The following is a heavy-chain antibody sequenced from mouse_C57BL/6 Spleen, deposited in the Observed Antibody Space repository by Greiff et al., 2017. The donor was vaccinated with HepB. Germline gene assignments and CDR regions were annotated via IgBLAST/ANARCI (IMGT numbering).Heavy chain of an antibody. V-gene: IGHV1-42*01. J-gene: IGHJ2*01. D-gene: IGHD2-3*01. Sequence: EVQLVESGPELVKPGASVKISCKASGYSFTGYYMNWVKQSPEKSLEWIGEINPSTGGTTYNQKFKAKATLTVDKSSSTAYMQLKSLTSEDSAVYYCAREDDGYYGDFDYWGQGTTLTVSS. CDR1: GYSFTGYY. CDR3: AREDDGYYGDFDY. CDR2: INPSTGGT.